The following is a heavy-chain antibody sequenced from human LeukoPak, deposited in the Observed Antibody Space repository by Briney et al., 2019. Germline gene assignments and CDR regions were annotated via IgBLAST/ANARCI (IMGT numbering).Heavy chain of an antibody. V-gene: IGHV2-70*11. D-gene: IGHD6-13*01. Sequence: QTLSLTCTVSGGSISSGSYYWSWIRQPPGKALEWLARIDWDDDKYYSTSLKTRLTISKDTSKNQVVLTMTNMDPVDTATYYCARMTAESAAAQDWGQGTLVTVSS. CDR1: GGSISSGSYY. CDR3: ARMTAESAAAQD. J-gene: IGHJ4*02. CDR2: IDWDDDK.